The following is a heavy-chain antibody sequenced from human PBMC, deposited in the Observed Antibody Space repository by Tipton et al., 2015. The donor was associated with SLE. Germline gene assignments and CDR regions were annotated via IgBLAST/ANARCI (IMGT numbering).Heavy chain of an antibody. Sequence: TLSLTCAVYGGSFSGYYWSWIRQPPGKGLEWIGEINHSGSTNYNHSLKSRVTISVDTSKNQFSLKLSSVTAADTAVYYCACRHEDIVATSDAFDIWGQGTMVTVSS. J-gene: IGHJ3*02. V-gene: IGHV4-34*01. CDR1: GGSFSGYY. CDR3: ACRHEDIVATSDAFDI. CDR2: INHSGST. D-gene: IGHD5-12*01.